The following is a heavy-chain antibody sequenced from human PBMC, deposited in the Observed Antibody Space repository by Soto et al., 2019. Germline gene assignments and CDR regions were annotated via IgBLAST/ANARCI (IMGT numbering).Heavy chain of an antibody. CDR2: ISYDGTNK. D-gene: IGHD7-27*01. Sequence: GGSLRLSCAASGFSFSISPMHWVRQAPGKGPEWVALISYDGTNKFYADSVKGRFTISRDNSKSTLYLQVDSLRPEDAAVYYCARDPKTSGGQHWAFNYLDSWGEGTLVTVSS. V-gene: IGHV3-30-3*01. CDR1: GFSFSISP. J-gene: IGHJ4*02. CDR3: ARDPKTSGGQHWAFNYLDS.